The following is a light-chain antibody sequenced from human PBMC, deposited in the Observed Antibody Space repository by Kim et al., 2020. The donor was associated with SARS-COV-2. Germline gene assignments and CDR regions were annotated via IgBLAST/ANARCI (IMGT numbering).Light chain of an antibody. CDR1: ELPDQY. Sequence: PGQTARITCSGDELPDQYVYWYQQKPGQAPVLLIYEDSVRPSGVPERFSGSSSETLATLTVTGVQVDDEADYYCQSTDSSGSYELFGGGTRLAVL. CDR3: QSTDSSGSYEL. CDR2: EDS. V-gene: IGLV3-25*03. J-gene: IGLJ2*01.